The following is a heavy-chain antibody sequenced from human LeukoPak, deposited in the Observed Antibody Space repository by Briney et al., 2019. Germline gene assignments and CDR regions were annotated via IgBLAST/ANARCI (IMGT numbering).Heavy chain of an antibody. CDR1: GFTFSNYA. D-gene: IGHD2-8*02. CDR3: AKKGGGVYRENDY. J-gene: IGHJ4*02. CDR2: ISNGGGGT. Sequence: PGGSLRLSCAASGFTFSNYAMSWVRQAPGKGLEWDSAISNGGGGTYYADSVKGRFTISRDNSKNTLYLQMSSLSAEDTAVYYCAKKGGGVYRENDYWGQGTLVTVSS. V-gene: IGHV3-23*01.